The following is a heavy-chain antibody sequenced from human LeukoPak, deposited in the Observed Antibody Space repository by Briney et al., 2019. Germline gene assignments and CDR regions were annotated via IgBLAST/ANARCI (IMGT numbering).Heavy chain of an antibody. D-gene: IGHD2-8*01. V-gene: IGHV3-48*01. CDR3: AIWMGNNGDFTGPLDY. CDR1: GFTFRSYS. J-gene: IGHJ4*02. Sequence: GGSLRLSCAASGFTFRSYSLSWFRQAPGKGLEWVSYISSAGGNINYADSVKGRFIISRDNGKNSLYLQMNSLRAEDTAVYYCAIWMGNNGDFTGPLDYWGQGTLVTVSS. CDR2: ISSAGGNI.